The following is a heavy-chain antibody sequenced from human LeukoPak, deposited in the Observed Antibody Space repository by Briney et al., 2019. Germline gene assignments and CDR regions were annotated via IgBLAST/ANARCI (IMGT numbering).Heavy chain of an antibody. CDR1: GFTFSSCA. V-gene: IGHV3-23*01. CDR3: ARFLGSTDY. CDR2: IGSSGVTT. D-gene: IGHD3-10*01. Sequence: PGGSLRLSCAASGFTFSSCAMIWVRQAPGKGLEWVSDIGSSGVTTYYADSVKGRFTSSRDNSRNTLDLQMSSLRAEDTAVYYCARFLGSTDYWGQGTLVTVSS. J-gene: IGHJ4*02.